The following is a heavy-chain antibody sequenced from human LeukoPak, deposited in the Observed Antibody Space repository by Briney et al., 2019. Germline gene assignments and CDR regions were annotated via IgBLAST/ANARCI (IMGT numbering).Heavy chain of an antibody. J-gene: IGHJ4*02. CDR2: ISGSGGST. CDR3: ARDDDVWGSYRSPSDY. CDR1: GFTFSSYS. D-gene: IGHD3-16*02. V-gene: IGHV3-23*01. Sequence: PGGSLRLSCAASGFTFSSYSMNWVRQAPGKGLEWVSAISGSGGSTYYADSVKGRFTISRDNSKNTLYLQMNSLRAEDTAVYYCARDDDVWGSYRSPSDYWGQGTLVTVSS.